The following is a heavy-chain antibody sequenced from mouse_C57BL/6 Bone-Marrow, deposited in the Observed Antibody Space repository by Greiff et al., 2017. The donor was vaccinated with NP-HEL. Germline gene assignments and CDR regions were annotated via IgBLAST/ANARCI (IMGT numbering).Heavy chain of an antibody. V-gene: IGHV14-1*01. D-gene: IGHD1-1*01. CDR3: SITTVVATGYFGY. CDR2: IDPEDGDT. CDR1: GFNIKDYY. J-gene: IGHJ2*01. Sequence: EVQLQQSGAELVRPGASVKLSCTASGFNIKDYYMHWVKQRPEQGLEWIGRIDPEDGDTEYAPKFQGKATMTADTSSNTAYLQLSSLTSEDTAVYYCSITTVVATGYFGYWGQGTTLTVSS.